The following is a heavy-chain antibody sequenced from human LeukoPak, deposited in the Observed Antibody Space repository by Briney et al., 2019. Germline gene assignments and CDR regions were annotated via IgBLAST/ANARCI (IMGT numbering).Heavy chain of an antibody. CDR3: ARGSLGPRLNV. D-gene: IGHD1-1*01. Sequence: SETLSLTCAVYGGSFSGYFWSWIRQPPGKGLEWIGEISHCGSTNYNPSLKSRVSTSVDTSKNQFSLKLSSVTAADTAVYYCARGSLGPRLNVWGQGTLVTVSS. J-gene: IGHJ4*02. CDR2: ISHCGST. CDR1: GGSFSGYF. V-gene: IGHV4-34*01.